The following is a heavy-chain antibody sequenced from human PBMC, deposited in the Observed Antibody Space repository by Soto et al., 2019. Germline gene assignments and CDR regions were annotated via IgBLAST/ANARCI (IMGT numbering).Heavy chain of an antibody. V-gene: IGHV4-39*01. CDR1: GGSISSSSYY. J-gene: IGHJ5*02. D-gene: IGHD2-15*01. Sequence: PSETLSLTCTVSGGSISSSSYYWGWIRQPPGKGLERIGSIYYSGSTYYKKSHKRQDNISVNTSKKQKSLKISSMTAADTAVYYCARQFEVVVVAASRGGWFDPWGQGTLVTVS. CDR2: IYYSGST. CDR3: ARQFEVVVVAASRGGWFDP.